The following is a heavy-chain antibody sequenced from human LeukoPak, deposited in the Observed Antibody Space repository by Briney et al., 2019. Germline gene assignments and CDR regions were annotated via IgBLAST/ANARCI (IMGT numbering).Heavy chain of an antibody. CDR3: ARAYSETYGLGYYYMDV. CDR1: GFTFSDYY. D-gene: IGHD1-26*01. CDR2: ISSSSSYI. Sequence: PGGSLRLSCAASGFTFSDYYMSWVRQAPGKGLEWVSSISSSSSYIYYADSVKGRFTISRDNAKNSLYLQMNSLRAEDTAVYYCARAYSETYGLGYYYMDVWGKGTTVTISS. J-gene: IGHJ6*03. V-gene: IGHV3-11*06.